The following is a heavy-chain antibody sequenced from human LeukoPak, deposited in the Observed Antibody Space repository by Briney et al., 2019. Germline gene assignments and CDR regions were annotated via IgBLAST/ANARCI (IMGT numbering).Heavy chain of an antibody. CDR1: GFTFTDHY. V-gene: IGHV3-11*01. Sequence: PGGSLRLSCAASGFTFTDHYMSWIRQAPGKGLEWISYISDSGGTIHYADSVKGRFTISRDNAKNSLYLQTNSLRAEDTAVYYCARGAGPLFDPWGQGNLVTVSS. CDR3: ARGAGPLFDP. CDR2: ISDSGGTI. J-gene: IGHJ5*02.